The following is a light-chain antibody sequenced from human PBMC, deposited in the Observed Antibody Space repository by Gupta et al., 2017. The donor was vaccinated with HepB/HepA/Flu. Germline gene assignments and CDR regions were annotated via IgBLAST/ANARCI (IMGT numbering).Light chain of an antibody. CDR1: QSVSSN. V-gene: IGKV3-15*01. CDR2: GAS. J-gene: IGKJ4*01. CDR3: QQYNNWPPLT. Sequence: IVMTQSPATLSVSPGERATLSCRASQSVSSNLAWYQQKPGQAPRLLIDGASTRATGIPARFSGSGSGTEFTLTISSLQSEDFAVYYCQQYNNWPPLTFGRGTKVEIK.